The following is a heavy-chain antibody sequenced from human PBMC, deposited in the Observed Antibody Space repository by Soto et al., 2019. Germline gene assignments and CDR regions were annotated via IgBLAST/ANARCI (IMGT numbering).Heavy chain of an antibody. CDR3: ACQASNSDLHLGP. CDR2: ISYSGST. D-gene: IGHD2-21*01. J-gene: IGHJ5*02. CDR1: GGSISRSSYY. Sequence: QLQLQESGPGLVKPSETLSLTCTVSGGSISRSSYYWDWIRQSPGKGLEWIGTISYSGSTYYNTSLKRRVAISVDTSKNQFSLRLSPVTAADTAVYFCACQASNSDLHLGPWGQGALV. V-gene: IGHV4-39*01.